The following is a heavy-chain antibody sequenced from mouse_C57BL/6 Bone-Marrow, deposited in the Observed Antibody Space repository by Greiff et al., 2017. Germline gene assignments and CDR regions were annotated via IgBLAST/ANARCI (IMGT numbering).Heavy chain of an antibody. V-gene: IGHV1-55*01. Sequence: QVQLQQPGAELVKPGASVKMSCKASGYTFTSYWITWVKQRPGQGLEWIGDIYPGSGSTNYNEKFKSKATLTVDTSSSTAYMQLSSLTSADSAVYYCARSPNWDYAMDYWGQGTSVTVSS. CDR2: IYPGSGST. J-gene: IGHJ4*01. CDR3: ARSPNWDYAMDY. D-gene: IGHD4-1*01. CDR1: GYTFTSYW.